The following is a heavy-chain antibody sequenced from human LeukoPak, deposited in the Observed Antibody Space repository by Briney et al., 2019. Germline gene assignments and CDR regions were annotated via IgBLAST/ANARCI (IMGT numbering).Heavy chain of an antibody. Sequence: PGGSLRLSCAASGFTFSTYAMSWVRQAPGKGLEWVSAISATGGTTYYADSVKGRFTISRDNSKNTLYLQLNSLRAEDTAVYYCAKDMGLQRYYFDYWGQGTLVTVSS. CDR1: GFTFSTYA. D-gene: IGHD5-24*01. CDR2: ISATGGTT. J-gene: IGHJ4*02. CDR3: AKDMGLQRYYFDY. V-gene: IGHV3-23*01.